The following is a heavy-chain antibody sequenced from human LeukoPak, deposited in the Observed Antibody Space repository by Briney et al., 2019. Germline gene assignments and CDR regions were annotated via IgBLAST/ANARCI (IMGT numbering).Heavy chain of an antibody. Sequence: GRSLRLSCAASGFTFDDYAMHWVRQAPGRGLEWVSGISWNSGSVGYADSVKGRFTISRDNAKNSLYLRMNSLRPEDTALYYCAKGRTFGYGPFDYWGQGTLVTVSS. D-gene: IGHD5-12*01. CDR2: ISWNSGSV. V-gene: IGHV3-9*01. J-gene: IGHJ4*02. CDR3: AKGRTFGYGPFDY. CDR1: GFTFDDYA.